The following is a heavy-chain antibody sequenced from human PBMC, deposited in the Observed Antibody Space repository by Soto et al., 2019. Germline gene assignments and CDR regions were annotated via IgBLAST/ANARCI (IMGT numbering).Heavy chain of an antibody. D-gene: IGHD2-15*01. CDR1: GGSISSSSYY. J-gene: IGHJ3*02. V-gene: IGHV4-39*01. CDR2: IYYSGST. CDR3: ARPRWYLDAFDI. Sequence: PSETLSLTCTVSGGSISSSSYYWGWIRQPPGKGLEWIGSIYYSGSTYYNPSLKSRVTISVDTSKNQFSLKLSSVTAADTAVYYCARPRWYLDAFDIWGQGTMVTVSS.